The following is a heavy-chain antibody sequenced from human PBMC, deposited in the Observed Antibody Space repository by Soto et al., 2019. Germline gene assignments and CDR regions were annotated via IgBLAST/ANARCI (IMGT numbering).Heavy chain of an antibody. D-gene: IGHD5-12*01. CDR2: IIPIFGTA. J-gene: IGHJ5*02. CDR1: GDTFSSYA. CDR3: ARGAMEMATIYSDWFDP. V-gene: IGHV1-69*13. Sequence: SVKVSCKASGDTFSSYAFSWVRQAPGQGLEWMGGIIPIFGTANHAQKFQGRVTITADESTSTAYMELSSLRSEDTAVYYCARGAMEMATIYSDWFDPWG.